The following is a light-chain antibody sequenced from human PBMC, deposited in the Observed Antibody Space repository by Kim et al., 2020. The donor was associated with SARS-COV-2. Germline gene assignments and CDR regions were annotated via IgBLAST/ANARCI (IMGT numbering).Light chain of an antibody. Sequence: VSPVQTASITCSGDKLGDKYACWYQQKPGQSPVLVIYQDSKRPSGIPERFSGSNSGNPATLTISGTQAMDEADYYCQAWDSSTVVFGGGTQRTVL. CDR3: QAWDSSTVV. J-gene: IGLJ2*01. CDR2: QDS. V-gene: IGLV3-1*01. CDR1: KLGDKY.